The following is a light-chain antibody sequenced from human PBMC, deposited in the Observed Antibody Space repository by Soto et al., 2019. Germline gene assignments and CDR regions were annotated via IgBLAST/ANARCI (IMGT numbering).Light chain of an antibody. V-gene: IGKV3-20*01. CDR1: QSVSNSY. Sequence: EIVLTQSPGTLSLSPGERATLSCRASQSVSNSYLAWYQQKPGQAPRLLIYGASSRATGIPDGFSGSGSGTDFTLTISRLEPEDFAVYYCQQYGSSFYTFGQGTKLEIK. CDR2: GAS. J-gene: IGKJ2*01. CDR3: QQYGSSFYT.